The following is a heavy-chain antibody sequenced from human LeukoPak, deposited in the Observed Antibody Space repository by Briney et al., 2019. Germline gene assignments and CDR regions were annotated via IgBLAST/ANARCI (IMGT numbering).Heavy chain of an antibody. CDR1: GGSFSGYY. Sequence: SETLSLTCAVYGGSFSGYYWSWIRQPPGKGLKWIGEINHSGSTNYNPSLKSRVTISVDTSKNQFSLKLSSVTAADTAVYYCARVFNYYGSGSYASDYWGQGTLVTVSS. CDR3: ARVFNYYGSGSYASDY. CDR2: INHSGST. V-gene: IGHV4-34*01. J-gene: IGHJ4*02. D-gene: IGHD3-10*01.